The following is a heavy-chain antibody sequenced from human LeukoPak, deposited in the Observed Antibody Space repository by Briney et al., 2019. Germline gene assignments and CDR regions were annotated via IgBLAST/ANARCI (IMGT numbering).Heavy chain of an antibody. J-gene: IGHJ3*02. CDR1: GFTFSNYG. D-gene: IGHD5-18*01. CDR3: MKDPIWDKAIILKDAFDI. CDR2: IGASGDNT. Sequence: QPGGSLRLSCAASGFTFSNYGMHWVRQAPGKALVWVSTIGASGDNTYYADSVKGRFTISRDNSKNTLYLQMSSLRAEDTAIYYCMKDPIWDKAIILKDAFDIWGQGTVVTVSS. V-gene: IGHV3-23*01.